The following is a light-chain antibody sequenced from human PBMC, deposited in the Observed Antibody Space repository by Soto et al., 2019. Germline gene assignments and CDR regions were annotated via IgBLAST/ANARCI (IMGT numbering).Light chain of an antibody. V-gene: IGKV3-11*01. J-gene: IGKJ5*01. Sequence: VLTQYPDTLSLSPGERATLSCRASQSVSSYLAWYQQKPGQAPRLLIYDASHRAAGIPARFSGSGFGTDFTLTISSLEPEDAAVYYCQQRSNWPPITFGQGTRLEIK. CDR2: DAS. CDR1: QSVSSY. CDR3: QQRSNWPPIT.